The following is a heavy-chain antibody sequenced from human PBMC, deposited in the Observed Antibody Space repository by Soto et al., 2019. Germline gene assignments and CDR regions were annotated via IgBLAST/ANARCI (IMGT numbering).Heavy chain of an antibody. CDR3: AAVPYYYDTSGTYFAY. V-gene: IGHV1-58*01. J-gene: IGHJ4*02. Sequence: QMQLVQSGPEVKKPGTSVKVSCKASGFTFPSSAVQWVRQARGQRLEWIARIVVGSGNTNYAQKFQERLTISRDMSINTAYMELSSLRSEDTAVYYCAAVPYYYDTSGTYFAYWGQGTLVTVSS. D-gene: IGHD3-22*01. CDR2: IVVGSGNT. CDR1: GFTFPSSA.